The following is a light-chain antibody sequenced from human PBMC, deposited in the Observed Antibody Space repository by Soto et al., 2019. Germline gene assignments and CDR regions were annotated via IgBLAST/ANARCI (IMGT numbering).Light chain of an antibody. V-gene: IGLV2-14*01. CDR1: TNDVGGYNY. CDR3: NSYTSSTSLPYV. J-gene: IGLJ1*01. Sequence: QSALTQPASVSGSPGQSITISCTGTTNDVGGYNYVSWYQQHPGKAPKLLIFEVTSRPSGVSHRFSGSESGNTASLTISALQAEDEADYFCNSYTSSTSLPYVFGTGTKVTVL. CDR2: EVT.